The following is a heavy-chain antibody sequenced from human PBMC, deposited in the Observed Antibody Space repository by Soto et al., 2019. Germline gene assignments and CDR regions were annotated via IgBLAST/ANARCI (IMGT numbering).Heavy chain of an antibody. CDR2: IKQDGSEK. Sequence: GGSLRLSCAASGFTFISYWIILFRHSAFKWLEWVANIKQDGSEKYYVDSVKGRFTISRDNAKNSLYLQMNSLRAEDTAVYYCARDTGYDYVWGSYRSTYDYWGQGTLVTVSS. CDR1: GFTFISYW. J-gene: IGHJ4*02. CDR3: ARDTGYDYVWGSYRSTYDY. D-gene: IGHD3-16*02. V-gene: IGHV3-7*01.